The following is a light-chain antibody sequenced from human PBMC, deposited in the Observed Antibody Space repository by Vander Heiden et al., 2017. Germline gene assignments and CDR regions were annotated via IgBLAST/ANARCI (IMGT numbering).Light chain of an antibody. Sequence: QSALTQPRPVSGSPGQSVTTSCTGTSSDVGRYNYVSWYQQYPGKAPKVIIYDVTNRPSGVPERFSGSKSGNTASLTISGLQAEDEADYYCCSFVDRFTFVFGAGTKVTVL. J-gene: IGLJ1*01. CDR3: CSFVDRFTFV. CDR1: SSDVGRYNY. CDR2: DVT. V-gene: IGLV2-11*01.